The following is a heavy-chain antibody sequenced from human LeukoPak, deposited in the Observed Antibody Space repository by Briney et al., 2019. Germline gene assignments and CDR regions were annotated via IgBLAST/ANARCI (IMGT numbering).Heavy chain of an antibody. Sequence: GGSLRLSCAASGFTFSSYWMHWVRQAPGKGLVWVSRISSDGSSTSYADSVKGRFTISRDNAKNTLYLQMNSLRAEDTAVYYCATEVACSGGSCYSRFFDYWGQGTLVTVSS. J-gene: IGHJ4*02. CDR2: ISSDGSST. V-gene: IGHV3-74*01. D-gene: IGHD2-15*01. CDR1: GFTFSSYW. CDR3: ATEVACSGGSCYSRFFDY.